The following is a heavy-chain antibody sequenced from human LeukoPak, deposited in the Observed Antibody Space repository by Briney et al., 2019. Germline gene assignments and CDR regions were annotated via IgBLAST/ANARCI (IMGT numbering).Heavy chain of an antibody. Sequence: GGSLRLSCAASGFTFSSYWMSWVHQAPGKGLEWVANIKQDGSEKYYVDSVKGRFTISRDNAKNSLYLQMNSLRAEDTAVYYCAIDGRYSSGTFDYWGQGTLVTVSS. CDR2: IKQDGSEK. D-gene: IGHD6-19*01. CDR1: GFTFSSYW. CDR3: AIDGRYSSGTFDY. J-gene: IGHJ4*02. V-gene: IGHV3-7*01.